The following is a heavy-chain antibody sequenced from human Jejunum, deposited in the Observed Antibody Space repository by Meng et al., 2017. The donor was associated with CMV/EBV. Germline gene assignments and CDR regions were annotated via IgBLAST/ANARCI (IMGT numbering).Heavy chain of an antibody. Sequence: EVHLVESGGGLVQPGRSLRLSCAASGFTFSSYLMHWVRQTPGKGLEWVSRIDSDGRSPTYAASVKGRFTVSRDNAKNTVYLQMDSLRAEDTALYYCVRDRDGYNYWGQGTLVTVSS. J-gene: IGHJ4*02. CDR3: VRDRDGYNY. V-gene: IGHV3-74*01. CDR2: IDSDGRSP. D-gene: IGHD5-24*01. CDR1: GFTFSSYL.